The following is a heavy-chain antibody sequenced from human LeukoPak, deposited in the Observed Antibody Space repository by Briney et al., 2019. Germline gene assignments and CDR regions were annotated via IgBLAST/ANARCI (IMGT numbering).Heavy chain of an antibody. CDR2: ISYDGSNK. D-gene: IGHD6-19*01. CDR3: ARGEPWLVLDY. V-gene: IGHV3-30-3*01. J-gene: IGHJ4*02. Sequence: RSLRLSCAASGFTFSSYAMHWVRQAPGKGLEWVAVISYDGSNKYYADSVKGRFTISRDNSKNTLYLQMNSLRAEDTAVYYCARGEPWLVLDYWGQGTLVTVSS. CDR1: GFTFSSYA.